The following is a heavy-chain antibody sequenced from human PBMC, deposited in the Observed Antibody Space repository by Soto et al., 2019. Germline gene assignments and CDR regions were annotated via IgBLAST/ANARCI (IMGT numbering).Heavy chain of an antibody. Sequence: VQLQESGPGLVKPSETLSLTCTVSVGSITNYSCSWFRQPPGKGLEWIGYINYDGYSAYNLSLKRRVTLSMDASKTQFSLMLESVTATDTAVYYCARHGFGPLHGLVDVWGPGTTVIVSS. V-gene: IGHV4-59*08. J-gene: IGHJ6*02. CDR1: VGSITNYS. D-gene: IGHD3-10*01. CDR2: INYDGYS. CDR3: ARHGFGPLHGLVDV.